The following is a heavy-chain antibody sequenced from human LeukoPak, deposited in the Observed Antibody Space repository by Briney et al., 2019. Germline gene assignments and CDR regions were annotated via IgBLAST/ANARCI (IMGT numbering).Heavy chain of an antibody. CDR3: AKSKVRSSHYFDY. D-gene: IGHD2-2*01. CDR2: ISGSAGST. V-gene: IGHV3-23*01. CDR1: GLTFSSYA. Sequence: GGSLRLSCAASGLTFSSYAMSWVRPAPGKGLEWLSHISGSAGSTYYEDSVKGRFTISRDNSKNTLHLQMNSLRAEDTAVYYCAKSKVRSSHYFDYWGQGTLVTVSS. J-gene: IGHJ4*02.